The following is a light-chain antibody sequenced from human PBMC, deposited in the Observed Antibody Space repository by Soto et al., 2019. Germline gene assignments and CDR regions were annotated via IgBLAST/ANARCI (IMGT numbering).Light chain of an antibody. Sequence: QSVLTQPASMSGSPGQSITISCSGTSSDVGGHNYVSWYQHRPGKAPKLVIYEVGNRPSGVSNRFSGSKSGNTASLTISGLQDEDEADYYCNSYTSSSTGVFGGGTKLTVL. J-gene: IGLJ3*02. CDR1: SSDVGGHNY. V-gene: IGLV2-14*01. CDR3: NSYTSSSTGV. CDR2: EVG.